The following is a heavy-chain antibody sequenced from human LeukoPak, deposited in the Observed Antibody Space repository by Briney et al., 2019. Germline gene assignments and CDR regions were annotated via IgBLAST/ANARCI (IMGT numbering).Heavy chain of an antibody. CDR2: IGGSGSDT. V-gene: IGHV3-23*01. CDR1: GFSFDNYA. D-gene: IGHD3-3*01. J-gene: IGHJ6*02. Sequence: GGSLRLSCAASGFSFDNYAMSWVRQTPGKGLEWVSAIGGSGSDTSYTDSVKGRFTICRDNSKSTLYLQMNSLRAEDTAVYHCAKTLRDLEWLTGELDVWGQGTAVTVSS. CDR3: AKTLRDLEWLTGELDV.